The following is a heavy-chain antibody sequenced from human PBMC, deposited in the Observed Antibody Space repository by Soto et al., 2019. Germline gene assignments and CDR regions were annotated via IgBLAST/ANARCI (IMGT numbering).Heavy chain of an antibody. V-gene: IGHV4-39*01. CDR3: TGRRLGAWGLTNMDI. CDR1: GGSIGGSNYF. J-gene: IGHJ6*03. Sequence: SETLSLTCTVSGGSIGGSNYFWGWIRHSPGTGLEWLGTIYSSVSTYYNPSLKSRITMSLDTSKNQFSLNLGSVTAADTAVYYCTGRRLGAWGLTNMDIW. CDR2: IYSSVST. D-gene: IGHD3-10*01.